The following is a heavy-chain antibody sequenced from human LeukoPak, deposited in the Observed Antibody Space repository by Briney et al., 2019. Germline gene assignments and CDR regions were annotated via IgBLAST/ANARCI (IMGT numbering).Heavy chain of an antibody. D-gene: IGHD6-19*01. V-gene: IGHV4-59*08. CDR2: MDYSGST. CDR3: ARRKRGSGGPFDY. J-gene: IGHJ4*02. Sequence: SGTLSLTCTVSGGSMSSYYWTWIRQSPGTGLEWIGYMDYSGSTAYNPSLKSRVTISIDTSKKQFSLELSSVTAADTAIYFCARRKRGSGGPFDYWGQGTLVTVSS. CDR1: GGSMSSYY.